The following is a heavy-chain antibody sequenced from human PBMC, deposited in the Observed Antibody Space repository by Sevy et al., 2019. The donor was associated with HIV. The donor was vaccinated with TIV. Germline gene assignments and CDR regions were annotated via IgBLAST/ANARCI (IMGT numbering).Heavy chain of an antibody. Sequence: GGSLRLSCAASGFTFSSYAMSWVRQAPGKGLEWVSAISGRGGSTYYADSVKGRFTISRDNSKNTLYLQMNSLRAEDTAVYYCANDDYYDSSGYYGPRDYWGQGTLVTVSS. D-gene: IGHD3-22*01. CDR1: GFTFSSYA. CDR3: ANDDYYDSSGYYGPRDY. CDR2: ISGRGGST. V-gene: IGHV3-23*01. J-gene: IGHJ4*02.